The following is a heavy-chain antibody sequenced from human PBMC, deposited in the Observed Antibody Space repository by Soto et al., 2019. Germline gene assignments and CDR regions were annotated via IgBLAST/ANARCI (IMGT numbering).Heavy chain of an antibody. Sequence: PGGSLRLSCAASGFTFSSYGMHWVRQAPGKGPEWVAVIWYDGSNKYYADSVKGRFTISRDNSKNTLYLQMNSLRAEDTAVYYCARDKAVRYYYYGMDVWGQGTTVTVSS. V-gene: IGHV3-33*01. CDR1: GFTFSSYG. CDR3: ARDKAVRYYYYGMDV. D-gene: IGHD4-4*01. J-gene: IGHJ6*02. CDR2: IWYDGSNK.